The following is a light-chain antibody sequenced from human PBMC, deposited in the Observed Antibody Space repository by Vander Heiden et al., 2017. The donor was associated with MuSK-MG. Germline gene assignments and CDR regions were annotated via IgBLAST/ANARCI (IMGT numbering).Light chain of an antibody. CDR3: QQDDNLYT. CDR1: QDISNY. V-gene: IGKV1-33*01. Sequence: DIQMTQSPSSLSASVGDRVTITCQASQDISNYLSWLQQKPGKAPKLLIYDASNLRTGVPSRFSGSGYGTHFTFTISSLQPEDIATYYWQQDDNLYTFGQGTKLEIK. CDR2: DAS. J-gene: IGKJ2*01.